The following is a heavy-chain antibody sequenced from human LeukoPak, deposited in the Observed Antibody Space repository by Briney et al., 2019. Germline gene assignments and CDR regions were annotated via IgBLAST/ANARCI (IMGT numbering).Heavy chain of an antibody. CDR2: IYTSGST. J-gene: IGHJ3*02. D-gene: IGHD3-22*01. CDR3: ARGPYYDRSGAFDI. Sequence: PSETLFLTCTVSGGSISSYYWSWIRQPAGKGLEWIGRIYTSGSTNYNPSLKSRVTMSVDTSKSQFSLKLSSVTAADTAVYYCARGPYYDRSGAFDIWGQGTTVTVSS. CDR1: GGSISSYY. V-gene: IGHV4-4*07.